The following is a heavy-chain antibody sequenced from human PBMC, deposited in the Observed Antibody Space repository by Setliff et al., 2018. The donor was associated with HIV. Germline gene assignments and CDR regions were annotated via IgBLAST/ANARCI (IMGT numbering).Heavy chain of an antibody. D-gene: IGHD2-2*01. CDR2: IIPIFGTT. CDR3: ARGTTPLGWFDP. CDR1: GGTFSSYS. V-gene: IGHV1-69*13. J-gene: IGHJ5*02. Sequence: SVKVSCKASGGTFSSYSITWVRRAPGQGLEWVGGIIPIFGTTNYAQNFQGRVTISADESTSTAYMELSSRRSDDTAVYYCARGTTPLGWFDPWGQGTLVTVSS.